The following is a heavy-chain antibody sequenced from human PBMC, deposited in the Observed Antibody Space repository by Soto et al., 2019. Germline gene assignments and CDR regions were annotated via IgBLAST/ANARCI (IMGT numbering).Heavy chain of an antibody. D-gene: IGHD3-16*02. CDR3: ARDLSRSPPIDYYYMDV. CDR2: IYYSGST. J-gene: IGHJ6*03. V-gene: IGHV4-59*01. Sequence: SETLSLTCTFSGGSISSYYWRWIRQPPGKGLEWIGYIYYSGSTNYNPSLKSRVTISVDTSKNQFSLKLSSVTAADTAVYYCARDLSRSPPIDYYYMDVWGKGTTVTVS. CDR1: GGSISSYY.